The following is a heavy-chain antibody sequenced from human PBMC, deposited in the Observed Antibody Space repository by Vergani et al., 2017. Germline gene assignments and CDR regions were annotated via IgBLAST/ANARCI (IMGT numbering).Heavy chain of an antibody. V-gene: IGHV5-51*01. CDR3: ASSGYDYGDYYYYYHMDV. D-gene: IGHD5-12*01. CDR1: GYSFTSYW. CDR2: IYPGDSDT. Sequence: EVQLVQSGAEVKKPGESLKISCKGSGYSFTSYWIGWVRQMPGKGLEWMGIIYPGDSDTRYSPSFQGQVTISADKSISTAYLQWSSLKASDTAMYYCASSGYDYGDYYYYYHMDVWGKGTTVTVSS. J-gene: IGHJ6*03.